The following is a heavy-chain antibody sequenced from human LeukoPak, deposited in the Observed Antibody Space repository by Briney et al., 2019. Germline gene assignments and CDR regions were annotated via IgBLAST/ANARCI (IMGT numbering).Heavy chain of an antibody. CDR2: IYYSGST. D-gene: IGHD1-26*01. V-gene: IGHV4-31*03. Sequence: SETLSLTCTVSGGSISSGGYYWSWIRQHPGKGLEWIGYIYYSGSTYYNPSLKSRVTISADTSKNQFSLKLSSVTAADTAVYHCAKNGQSGFSFDPWGRGTLVTVSS. CDR1: GGSISSGGYY. CDR3: AKNGQSGFSFDP. J-gene: IGHJ5*02.